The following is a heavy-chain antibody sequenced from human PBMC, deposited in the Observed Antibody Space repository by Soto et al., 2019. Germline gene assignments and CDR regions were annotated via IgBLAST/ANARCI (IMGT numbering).Heavy chain of an antibody. CDR3: ARAVVGYCSSSSCPGDY. V-gene: IGHV5-51*01. D-gene: IGHD2-2*01. CDR1: GYSFTSYW. CDR2: IFPPDSPI. Sequence: GEYLKISCKGSGYSFTSYWIGWVRQLPGKGPEWTGIIFPPDSPIIYSPSFQGQVTRSADKSTSTGYLQWSSLRASDSAMYYCARAVVGYCSSSSCPGDYWGQGTRVTVSS. J-gene: IGHJ4*02.